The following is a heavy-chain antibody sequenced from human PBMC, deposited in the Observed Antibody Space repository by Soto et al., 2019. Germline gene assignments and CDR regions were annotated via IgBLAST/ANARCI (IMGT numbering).Heavy chain of an antibody. V-gene: IGHV2-5*01. D-gene: IGHD1-1*01. Sequence: SGPTLVNPTQTITLTCSFAGFSLSTSGVGVGWIRQSPGKALEWLALIYWSGDEHYRPSLKSRLSIIKDTSKNHVVLIMTDMDPVDTATYYCARGFATLPVLPFDIWGPWTTVTLSS. CDR2: IYWSGDE. J-gene: IGHJ3*02. CDR3: ARGFATLPVLPFDI. CDR1: GFSLSTSGVG.